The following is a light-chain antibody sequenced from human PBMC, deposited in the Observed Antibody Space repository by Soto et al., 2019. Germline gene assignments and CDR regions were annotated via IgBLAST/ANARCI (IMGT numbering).Light chain of an antibody. V-gene: IGKV3-11*01. CDR2: AAS. CDR3: QQHADWPLT. CDR1: RSVGNN. J-gene: IGKJ4*01. Sequence: EIVLTQSPATLSLSPGERATLSCRASRSVGNNLAWYQKKPGQAPGLRIYAASTRATGIPARFSGSGSGTDFTLTISSLEPEDFAVYYCQQHADWPLTFGGGTKVEIK.